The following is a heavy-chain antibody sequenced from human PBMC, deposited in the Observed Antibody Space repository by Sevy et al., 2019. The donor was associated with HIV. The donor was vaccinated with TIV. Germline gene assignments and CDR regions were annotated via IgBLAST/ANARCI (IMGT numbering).Heavy chain of an antibody. Sequence: GESLKISCAASGFTLSSYGIHWVRQAPGKGLEWVAVIRYDGSNKYYADSVKGRFTISRDNSKNTLYLQMNSLRAEDTAVYYCARDRLGITISAEWGGGMDVWGQGTTVTVSS. CDR3: ARDRLGITISAEWGGGMDV. CDR1: GFTLSSYG. D-gene: IGHD3-3*01. V-gene: IGHV3-33*01. J-gene: IGHJ6*02. CDR2: IRYDGSNK.